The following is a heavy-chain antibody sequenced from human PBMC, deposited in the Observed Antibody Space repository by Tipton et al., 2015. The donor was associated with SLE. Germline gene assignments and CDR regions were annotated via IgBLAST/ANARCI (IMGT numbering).Heavy chain of an antibody. Sequence: TLSLTCAVSGGSITTYYWSWIRQSPGKGLEWIGYFYYSGSTKYNPSLKSRVTMSVDTSKNHFPVKLSSVTAADTAIYYCARVWSGYSSSYFDLWGRGTLVTVSS. CDR3: ARVWSGYSSSYFDL. CDR2: FYYSGST. J-gene: IGHJ2*01. V-gene: IGHV4-59*01. CDR1: GGSITTYY. D-gene: IGHD3-3*01.